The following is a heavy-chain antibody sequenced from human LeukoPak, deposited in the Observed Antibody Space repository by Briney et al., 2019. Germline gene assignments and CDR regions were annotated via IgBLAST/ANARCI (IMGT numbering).Heavy chain of an antibody. V-gene: IGHV4-34*01. D-gene: IGHD2-15*01. CDR1: GVSFSGNY. Sequence: PSETLSLTCVVRGVSFSGNYWSCIRQSPGKGLEWIGEIYQTKYTTYNPSLKSRVTISAYTSVNQLYLTVTSVTAEDTAIYYCARIRCSPADDSCYNYWGRGTLVTVSS. J-gene: IGHJ4*02. CDR2: IYQTKYT. CDR3: ARIRCSPADDSCYNY.